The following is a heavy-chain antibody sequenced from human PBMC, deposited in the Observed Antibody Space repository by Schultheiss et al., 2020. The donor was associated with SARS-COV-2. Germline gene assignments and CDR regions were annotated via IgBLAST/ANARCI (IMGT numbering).Heavy chain of an antibody. CDR2: INHSGST. Sequence: SETLSLTCAVYGGSFSSYYWTWIRQSPGKGLEWIGEINHSGSTNYNPSLKSRVTISVDTSKNQFSLKLSSVTAADTAVYYCAGAPGHSSAFDYWGQGTLVTVSS. V-gene: IGHV4-34*01. D-gene: IGHD6-19*01. J-gene: IGHJ4*02. CDR1: GGSFSSYY. CDR3: AGAPGHSSAFDY.